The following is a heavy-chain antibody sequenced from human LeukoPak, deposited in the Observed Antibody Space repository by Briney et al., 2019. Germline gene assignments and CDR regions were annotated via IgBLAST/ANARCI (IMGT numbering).Heavy chain of an antibody. J-gene: IGHJ4*02. D-gene: IGHD5-18*01. CDR3: ARARGYSYGRLHGYFDY. CDR1: GGSFSGYY. CDR2: INHSGST. Sequence: SETLSLTCAVYGGSFSGYYWSWIRQPPGKWLEWMGEINHSGSTNYNPSLKSRVTISVDTSKNQFSLKLSSVTAADTAVYYCARARGYSYGRLHGYFDYWGQGTLVTVSS. V-gene: IGHV4-34*01.